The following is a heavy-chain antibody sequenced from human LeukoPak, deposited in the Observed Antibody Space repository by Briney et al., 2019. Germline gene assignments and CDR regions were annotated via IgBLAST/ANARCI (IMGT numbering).Heavy chain of an antibody. J-gene: IGHJ4*02. D-gene: IGHD6-13*01. CDR3: ARDPQQLVPDY. Sequence: GGSLRLSCAASGFTFSSYWMHWVRQAPGKGLVWVSRINSDGSSTSYADSVKGRFTISRDNAKNTLYLQMNSLRAEDTAVCYCARDPQQLVPDYWGQGTLVTVSS. V-gene: IGHV3-74*01. CDR2: INSDGSST. CDR1: GFTFSSYW.